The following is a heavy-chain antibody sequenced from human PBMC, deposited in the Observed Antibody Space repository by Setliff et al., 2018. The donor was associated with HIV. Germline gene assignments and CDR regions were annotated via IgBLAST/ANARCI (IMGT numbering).Heavy chain of an antibody. Sequence: SETLSLTCTVSGGSIRSTSYYWGWIRQPPGKGLEWIGSIYYSGSTQYNPSLKSRVTISVETSKNQFSLKLTSVTAADTAVYYCARSYCGGGLCFRGLDLWGQGTTVTVSS. V-gene: IGHV4-39*07. CDR1: GGSIRSTSYY. CDR3: ARSYCGGGLCFRGLDL. J-gene: IGHJ6*02. CDR2: IYYSGST. D-gene: IGHD2-21*01.